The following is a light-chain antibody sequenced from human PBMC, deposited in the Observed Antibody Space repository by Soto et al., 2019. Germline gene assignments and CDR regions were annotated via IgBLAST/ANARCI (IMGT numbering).Light chain of an antibody. V-gene: IGKV3-15*01. CDR2: GAS. Sequence: EIVMTQSPATLSVSPGERDTLSCSASQSVSTNLAWYQQKAGQAPRILIYGASTRATGIPARFSGSGSGTEFTLTISSLQSEDFAVYYCQPYNNWPPWTFGQGTKVEIK. J-gene: IGKJ1*01. CDR3: QPYNNWPPWT. CDR1: QSVSTN.